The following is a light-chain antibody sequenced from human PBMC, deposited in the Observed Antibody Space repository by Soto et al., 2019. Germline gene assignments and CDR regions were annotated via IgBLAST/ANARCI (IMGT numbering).Light chain of an antibody. CDR3: QSYDSSLSGSV. CDR1: SSNIGATYH. J-gene: IGLJ3*02. V-gene: IGLV1-40*01. Sequence: QSVLTQPPSVSGAPGQRVPISCTGSSSNIGATYHVHWYEQLPGTAPKLLIYGNSNRPSGVPDRFSGSKSGTSASLAITGLQAEDEADYSCQSYDSSLSGSVFGGGTKVTVL. CDR2: GNS.